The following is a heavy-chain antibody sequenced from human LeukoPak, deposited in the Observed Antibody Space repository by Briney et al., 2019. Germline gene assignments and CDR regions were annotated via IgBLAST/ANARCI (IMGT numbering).Heavy chain of an antibody. J-gene: IGHJ4*02. CDR1: GYTFTSYD. CDR3: ARGREVPAAHNDY. D-gene: IGHD2-2*01. V-gene: IGHV1-8*01. CDR2: MNPNSGNT. Sequence: GASVKVSCKASGYTFTSYDINWVRQATGQGLEWMGWMNPNSGNTGYAQKFQGRGTITRNTSISTAYIELSSLRSEDTAVYYCARGREVPAAHNDYWGQGTLVTVSS.